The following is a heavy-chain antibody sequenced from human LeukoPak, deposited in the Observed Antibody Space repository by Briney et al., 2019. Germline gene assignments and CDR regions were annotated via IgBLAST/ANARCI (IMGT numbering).Heavy chain of an antibody. CDR2: ISYDGSNK. CDR1: GFTFSSYG. CDR3: AKDRDWYYFDY. Sequence: GGSLRLSCAASGFTFSSYGMHWVRQAPGKGLEWVAVISYDGSNKYYADSVKGRFTISRDNSKNTLYLQMNSLRAEDTAVYYCAKDRDWYYFDYWGQGTLVTVSS. J-gene: IGHJ4*02. D-gene: IGHD5-24*01. V-gene: IGHV3-30*18.